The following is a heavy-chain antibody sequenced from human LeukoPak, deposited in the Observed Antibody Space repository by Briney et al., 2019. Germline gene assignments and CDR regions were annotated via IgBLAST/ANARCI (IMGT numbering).Heavy chain of an antibody. D-gene: IGHD3-10*01. CDR3: ARDGREWFGEYYFDY. CDR2: IIPIRGIA. J-gene: IGHJ4*02. CDR1: GGTFSSYA. Sequence: GASVKVSCTASGGTFSSYAISWVRQAPGQGLEWMGRIIPIRGIANYAQKFQGRVTITADKSTSTAYMELSSLRSEDTAVYYCARDGREWFGEYYFDYWGQGTLVTISS. V-gene: IGHV1-69*04.